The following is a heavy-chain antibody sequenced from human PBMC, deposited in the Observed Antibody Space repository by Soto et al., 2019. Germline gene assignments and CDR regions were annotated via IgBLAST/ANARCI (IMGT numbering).Heavy chain of an antibody. CDR2: ISGSGGST. V-gene: IGHV3-23*01. CDR3: AKVRGGSQDDYYYYYGMDV. J-gene: IGHJ6*02. D-gene: IGHD1-26*01. Sequence: GGSLRLSCAASGFTFSSYAMSWVRQAPGKGLEWVSAISGSGGSTYYADSVKGRFTISRDNSKNTLYLQMNSLRAEDTAVYYCAKVRGGSQDDYYYYYGMDVWGQGTTVTVSS. CDR1: GFTFSSYA.